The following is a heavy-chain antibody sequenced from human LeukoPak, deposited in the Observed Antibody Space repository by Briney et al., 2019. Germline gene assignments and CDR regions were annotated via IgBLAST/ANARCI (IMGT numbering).Heavy chain of an antibody. D-gene: IGHD6-13*01. CDR2: IKQDGSEK. Sequence: GGSLRLSCAASGFTFSSYWMTWVRQAPGKGLEWVAKIKQDGSEKHYVDSVKGRFTISRDNAKNSLYLQMNSLGAEDTAVYYCARRGTSSSWAHFDYWGQGTLVTVSP. V-gene: IGHV3-7*05. J-gene: IGHJ4*02. CDR3: ARRGTSSSWAHFDY. CDR1: GFTFSSYW.